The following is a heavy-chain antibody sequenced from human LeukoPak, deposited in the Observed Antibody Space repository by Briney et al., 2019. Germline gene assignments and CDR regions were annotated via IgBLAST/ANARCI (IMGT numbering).Heavy chain of an antibody. J-gene: IGHJ4*02. CDR1: GFTFSSYG. CDR2: ISYDGSNK. CDR3: AKARNYGDCVGTKFDY. D-gene: IGHD4-17*01. Sequence: SGGSLRLSCAASGFTFSSYGMHWVRQAPGKGLEWVAVISYDGSNKYYADSVKGRFTISRDNSKNTLYLQMNSLRAEDTAVYYCAKARNYGDCVGTKFDYWGQGTLVTVSS. V-gene: IGHV3-30*18.